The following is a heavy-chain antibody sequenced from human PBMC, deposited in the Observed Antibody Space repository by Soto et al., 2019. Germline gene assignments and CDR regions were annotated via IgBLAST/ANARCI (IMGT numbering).Heavy chain of an antibody. CDR2: IKSKTDGGTT. CDR3: TTGPVRSSSWDYFDY. CDR1: GFTFSNAW. D-gene: IGHD6-13*01. Sequence: GGSLRLSCAASGFTFSNAWMSWVRQAPGKGLEWVGRIKSKTDGGTTDYAAPVKGRFTISRDDSKNTLYLQMNSLKTEDTAVYYCTTGPVRSSSWDYFDYWGQGTLVTVSS. V-gene: IGHV3-15*01. J-gene: IGHJ4*02.